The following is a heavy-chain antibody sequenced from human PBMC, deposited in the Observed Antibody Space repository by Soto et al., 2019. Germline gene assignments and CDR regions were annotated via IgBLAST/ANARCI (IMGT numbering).Heavy chain of an antibody. CDR2: HRYTGST. J-gene: IGHJ3*02. Sequence: QVQLQESGPGLVKPSQTLSLGCTVSGASISSADYFWSWVRQPPGKGLEWIGYHRYTGSTYYNPSLKSRVTISVDTSKNQFSLKLNSVTASDTAVYYCARVPLYYILRAFDIWGQGTMVIVSS. CDR1: GASISSADYF. CDR3: ARVPLYYILRAFDI. V-gene: IGHV4-30-4*01. D-gene: IGHD2-8*01.